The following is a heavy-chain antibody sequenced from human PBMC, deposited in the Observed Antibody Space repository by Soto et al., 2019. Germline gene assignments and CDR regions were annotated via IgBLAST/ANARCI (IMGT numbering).Heavy chain of an antibody. CDR3: ARDGHGMDV. CDR2: IHVSGST. CDR1: GGSVSSGSYQ. Sequence: PSETLSLTCTASGGSVSSGSYQWTWIRQPPGKGLEWIGYIHVSGSTNDNPSLKGRVTMSIYTSKNRLSLKLSSVTAADTAVYYCARDGHGMDVWGQGTKVTVSS. V-gene: IGHV4-61*01. J-gene: IGHJ6*02.